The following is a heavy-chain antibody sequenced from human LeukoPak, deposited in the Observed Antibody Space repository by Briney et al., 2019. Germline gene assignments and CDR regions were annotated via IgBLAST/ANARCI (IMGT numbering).Heavy chain of an antibody. J-gene: IGHJ1*01. CDR3: ATNVGEARHFHY. V-gene: IGHV1-8*03. Sequence: ASVKVSCKASGYTFTSYDINWVRQATGQGLEWMGWMNPNSGNTGYAQKFQGRVTITRNTSINTAYMELSSLSSEDTAVYYCATNVGEARHFHYWGQGTLVTVSS. CDR2: MNPNSGNT. D-gene: IGHD6-6*01. CDR1: GYTFTSYD.